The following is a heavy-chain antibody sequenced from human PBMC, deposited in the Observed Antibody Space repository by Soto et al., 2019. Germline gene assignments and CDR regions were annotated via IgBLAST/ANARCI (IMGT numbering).Heavy chain of an antibody. CDR1: GFTFDDYA. V-gene: IGHV3-9*01. J-gene: IGHJ6*02. Sequence: EVQLVESGGGLVQPGRSLSLSCAASGFTFDDYAMHWVRQAPGKGLEWVSGISWNSGSIGYADSVKGRFTISRDNAKNSLYLQMNSLRAEDTALYYCAKDGDSSGYLTHGMDVWGQGTTVTVSS. CDR2: ISWNSGSI. D-gene: IGHD3-22*01. CDR3: AKDGDSSGYLTHGMDV.